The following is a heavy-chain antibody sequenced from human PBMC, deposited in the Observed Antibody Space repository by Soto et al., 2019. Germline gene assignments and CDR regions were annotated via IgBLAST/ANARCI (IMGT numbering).Heavy chain of an antibody. CDR3: PRHEWFGHVDV. CDR2: IYYSGST. Sequence: SETLSLTCTVSGGSISSSSYYWGWIRQPPGKGLEWIGSIYYSGSTYYNPSLKSRVTISVDTSKNQFSLKLSSVTAADTAVYYCPRHEWFGHVDVWGKGTTVTVSS. V-gene: IGHV4-39*01. D-gene: IGHD3-10*01. J-gene: IGHJ6*04. CDR1: GGSISSSSYY.